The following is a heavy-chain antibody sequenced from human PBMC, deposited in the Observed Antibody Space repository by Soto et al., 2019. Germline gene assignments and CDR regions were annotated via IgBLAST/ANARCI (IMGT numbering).Heavy chain of an antibody. D-gene: IGHD1-1*01. Sequence: PGGSLRLSCAASGCTISSNAMYWVRQAPGKGLEWVSAISDSGDTTHYADSVKGRFTISRDTSKNTLYLHLNTLRADDTAVYYCAKDKPGTTSFDYWGQGTLVTVS. J-gene: IGHJ4*02. CDR1: GCTISSNA. CDR3: AKDKPGTTSFDY. CDR2: ISDSGDTT. V-gene: IGHV3-23*01.